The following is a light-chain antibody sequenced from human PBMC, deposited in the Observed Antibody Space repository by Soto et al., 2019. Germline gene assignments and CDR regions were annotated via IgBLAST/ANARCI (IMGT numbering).Light chain of an antibody. V-gene: IGKV3-15*01. CDR2: VAS. Sequence: EIVMTQSPATLSVSPGERATLSCRASQSISTNLAWYQQKPGQAPRLLIYVASTSATGIPARFSGSGSGTEFTLTISSLQSEDFTVYYCQQSHNWPPLTFGGGTKVEIK. J-gene: IGKJ4*01. CDR3: QQSHNWPPLT. CDR1: QSISTN.